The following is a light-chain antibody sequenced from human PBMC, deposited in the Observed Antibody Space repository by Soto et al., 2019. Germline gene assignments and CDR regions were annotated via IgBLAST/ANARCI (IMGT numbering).Light chain of an antibody. CDR1: QSVSIR. Sequence: EIVLTQSPATLSLSPGERATLSCRASQSVSIRLAWYQHKSGQAPRLLISGASSRATGIPDRFSGSGSGTDFTLTISRLEPEDFALYYCQHYYGTSPITFGQGTRLDIK. CDR3: QHYYGTSPIT. CDR2: GAS. V-gene: IGKV3-20*01. J-gene: IGKJ5*01.